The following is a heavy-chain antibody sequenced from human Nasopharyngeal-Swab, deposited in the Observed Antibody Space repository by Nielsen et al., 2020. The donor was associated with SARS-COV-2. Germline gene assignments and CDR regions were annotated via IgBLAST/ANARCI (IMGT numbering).Heavy chain of an antibody. D-gene: IGHD5-24*01. CDR3: ARDGDGYNTH. V-gene: IGHV3-7*01. Sequence: GGSLRLSVAALGLTFSSYWRSWVRKAPGKGLEWVANINQDGSEKYYVDSVKARFTIPRENAKNSLYLQMNSLRAEETAVYYCARDGDGYNTHWGPGTLVTVSS. CDR1: GLTFSSYW. CDR2: INQDGSEK. J-gene: IGHJ4*02.